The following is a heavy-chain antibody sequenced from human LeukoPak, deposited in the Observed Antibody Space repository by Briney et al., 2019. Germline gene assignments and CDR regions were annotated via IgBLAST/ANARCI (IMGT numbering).Heavy chain of an antibody. CDR3: ARRVVAAHNWFDP. D-gene: IGHD2-15*01. Sequence: SETLSLTCTFSGDSITNSYWAWVRQSPGKGLEWIGHTYHSGSSAYHPSLKSRVSMLVDTSTNQLFLNLTSVTAADTAVYYCARRVVAAHNWFDPWGQGTLVTVSS. V-gene: IGHV4-59*01. J-gene: IGHJ5*02. CDR1: GDSITNSY. CDR2: TYHSGSS.